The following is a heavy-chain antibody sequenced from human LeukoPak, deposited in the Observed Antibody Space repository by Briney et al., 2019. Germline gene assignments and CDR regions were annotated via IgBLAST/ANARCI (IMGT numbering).Heavy chain of an antibody. V-gene: IGHV1-18*01. J-gene: IGHJ4*02. CDR3: ARRAGVDTAMGIDY. CDR2: ISAYNGST. Sequence: ASVKVSCKASGYTFTSYGISWVRQAPGQGLEWMGWISAYNGSTNYAQKLQGRVTMTTDTSTSTAYMELRSLRSDDTAVYYCARRAGVDTAMGIDYWGQGTLVTVSS. D-gene: IGHD5-18*01. CDR1: GYTFTSYG.